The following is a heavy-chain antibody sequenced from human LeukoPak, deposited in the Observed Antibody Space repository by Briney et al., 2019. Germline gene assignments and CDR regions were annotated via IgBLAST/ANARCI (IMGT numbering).Heavy chain of an antibody. D-gene: IGHD1-26*01. CDR2: IYYTGST. V-gene: IGHV4-59*01. J-gene: IGHJ4*02. CDR3: ASGRAFDFNY. Sequence: PSETLSLTCTVSGGSISSYYWSWIRQPPGKGLEWIGYIYYTGSTNYNPSLKSRVTISVDTSKNQFSLKLSSVTAADTAVYYCASGRAFDFNYWGQGTLVTVSS. CDR1: GGSISSYY.